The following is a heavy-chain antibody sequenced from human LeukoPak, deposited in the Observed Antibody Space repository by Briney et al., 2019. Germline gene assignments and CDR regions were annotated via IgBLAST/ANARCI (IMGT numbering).Heavy chain of an antibody. Sequence: QPGRSLRLSCAASGFTFSTYGMHWVRQAPGKGLEWVAVISYDGSNKYYADSVKGRFTISRDNSKNTLYLQMNSLRAEDTAVYYCAKESGEDCSGGSCYHTPFDYWGQGTLVTVSS. V-gene: IGHV3-30*18. CDR2: ISYDGSNK. CDR3: AKESGEDCSGGSCYHTPFDY. D-gene: IGHD2-15*01. J-gene: IGHJ4*02. CDR1: GFTFSTYG.